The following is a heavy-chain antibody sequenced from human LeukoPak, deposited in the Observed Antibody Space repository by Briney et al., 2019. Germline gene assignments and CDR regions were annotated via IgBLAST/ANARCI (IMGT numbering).Heavy chain of an antibody. V-gene: IGHV3-23*01. D-gene: IGHD5-24*01. CDR2: VSSSGGTT. J-gene: IGHJ4*02. CDR1: GFTFSIYA. CDR3: AKVAARRDYEAYFEY. Sequence: GGSLRLSCAASGFTFSIYAMSWVRQAPGKGLEWVAAVSSSGGTTYYADSMRGRFSISRDNSKSMLYLEMSSLRADDTAVYYCAKVAARRDYEAYFEYWGQGTQVTVSS.